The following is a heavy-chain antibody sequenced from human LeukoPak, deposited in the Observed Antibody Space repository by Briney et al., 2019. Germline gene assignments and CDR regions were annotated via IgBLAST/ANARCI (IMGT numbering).Heavy chain of an antibody. CDR2: ISAYNGNT. V-gene: IGHV1-18*01. J-gene: IGHJ6*02. D-gene: IGHD6-19*01. CDR3: AREGGKWLVRGHYGMDV. Sequence: ASVKVSCKASGYTFTSYGISWVRQAPGQGLEWMGWISAYNGNTNYAQKLQGRVTMTTDTSTSTAHMELRSLRSDDTAVDYCAREGGKWLVRGHYGMDVWGQGTTVTVSS. CDR1: GYTFTSYG.